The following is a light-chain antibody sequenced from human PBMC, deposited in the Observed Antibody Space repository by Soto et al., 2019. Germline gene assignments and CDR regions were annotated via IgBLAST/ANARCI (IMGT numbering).Light chain of an antibody. Sequence: DIQITQSPSTLSASVGDRVTITCRASQSISSWLAWYQQKPGKAPKLLIYDASSLESGVPSRFSGSGSGTEFTLTISSLQPDDFATYYCQQYNSYSQTFGQRTKVDNK. J-gene: IGKJ1*01. CDR2: DAS. CDR3: QQYNSYSQT. CDR1: QSISSW. V-gene: IGKV1-5*01.